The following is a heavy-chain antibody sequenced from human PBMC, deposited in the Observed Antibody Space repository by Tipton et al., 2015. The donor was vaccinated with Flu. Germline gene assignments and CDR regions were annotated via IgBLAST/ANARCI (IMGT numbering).Heavy chain of an antibody. V-gene: IGHV4-31*03. CDR3: ARDHYSSSSFXY. J-gene: IGHJ4*02. D-gene: IGHD6-6*01. CDR2: ISYSGST. Sequence: TLSLTCTVSSGSXXSGGXYWSXXXQHPGKGLEWIAYISYSGSTYYNPSLKSRVTMSVATSKNQFSLKLSSVTAADTAVYYCARDHYSSSSFXYWGQGTLVTVSS. CDR1: SGSXXSGGXY.